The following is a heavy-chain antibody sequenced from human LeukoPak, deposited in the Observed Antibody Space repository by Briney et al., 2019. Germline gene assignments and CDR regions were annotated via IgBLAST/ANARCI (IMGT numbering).Heavy chain of an antibody. CDR3: ARHGQEGYFPYYFDY. V-gene: IGHV4-39*01. Sequence: SETLSLTCTVSGGSISSSSYYWGWIRQPPGKGLEWIGSIYYSGSTYYNPSLKSRVTISVDTSKNQFSLKLSSVTAADTAVYYCARHGQEGYFPYYFDYWGQGTLVTVSS. D-gene: IGHD1-26*01. J-gene: IGHJ4*02. CDR1: GGSISSSSYY. CDR2: IYYSGST.